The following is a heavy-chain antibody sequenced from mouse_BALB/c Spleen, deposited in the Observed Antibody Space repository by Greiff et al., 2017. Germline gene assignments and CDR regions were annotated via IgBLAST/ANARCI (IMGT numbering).Heavy chain of an antibody. CDR2: INPSTGYT. Sequence: QVQLQQSGAELAKPGASVKMSCKASGYTFTSYWMHWVKQRPGQGLEWIGYINPSTGYTEYNQKFKDKATLTADKSSSTAYMQLSSLTSEDSAVYYCARSYGSSYRTYYFDYWGQGTTLTVSS. D-gene: IGHD1-1*01. J-gene: IGHJ2*01. CDR1: GYTFTSYW. CDR3: ARSYGSSYRTYYFDY. V-gene: IGHV1-7*01.